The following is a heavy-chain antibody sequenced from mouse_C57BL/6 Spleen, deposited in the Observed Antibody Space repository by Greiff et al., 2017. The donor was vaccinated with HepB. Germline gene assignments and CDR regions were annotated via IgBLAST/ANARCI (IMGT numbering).Heavy chain of an antibody. J-gene: IGHJ4*01. Sequence: MQLQQPGAELVRPGSSVKLSCKASGYTFTSYWMPWVKQRPIQGLEWIGNIDPSDSETHYNQKFKDKATLTVDKSSSTAYMQLSSLTSEDSAVYYCARDYYGNYGGAMDYWGQGTSVTVSS. CDR3: ARDYYGNYGGAMDY. CDR2: IDPSDSET. D-gene: IGHD2-1*01. V-gene: IGHV1-52*01. CDR1: GYTFTSYW.